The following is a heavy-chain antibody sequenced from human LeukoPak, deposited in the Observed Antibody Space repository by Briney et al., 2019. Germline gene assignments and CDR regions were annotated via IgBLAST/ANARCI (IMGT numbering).Heavy chain of an antibody. D-gene: IGHD2-15*01. J-gene: IGHJ4*02. Sequence: GESLKISCEASGYSFTSYWIGWVRQMPGKGLEWMGIIYPGDSDTRYSPSFQGQVTISADKSISTAYLQWSSLKASDTAMYYCARVSPYCSGGSCPYYFDYWGQGTLVTVSS. CDR1: GYSFTSYW. CDR2: IYPGDSDT. CDR3: ARVSPYCSGGSCPYYFDY. V-gene: IGHV5-51*01.